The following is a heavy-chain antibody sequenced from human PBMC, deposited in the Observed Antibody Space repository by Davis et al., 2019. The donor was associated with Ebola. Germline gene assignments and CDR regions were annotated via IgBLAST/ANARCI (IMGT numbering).Heavy chain of an antibody. J-gene: IGHJ1*01. V-gene: IGHV4-59*01. CDR3: ARGTYSSTWAEYFQH. D-gene: IGHD6-13*01. CDR1: GGSISSYY. CDR2: IYYSGST. Sequence: SETLSLTCTVSGGSISSYYWSWIRQPPGKGLEWIGYIYYSGSTHYNPSLKSRVTISVDTSKNQFSLKLSSVTAADTAVYYCARGTYSSTWAEYFQHWGQGTLVTVSS.